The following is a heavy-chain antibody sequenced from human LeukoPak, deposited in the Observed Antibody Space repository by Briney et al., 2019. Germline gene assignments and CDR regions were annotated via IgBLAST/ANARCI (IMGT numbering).Heavy chain of an antibody. Sequence: SGTLSLTCAISGGSISSSYWWNCVRQPPGKGLEWIAEIYHSGSTNYNPSLKSRVTISVDRSKNQISLKLSSVTAADTAVYYCARQAGGFDPWGQGTLVTVSS. D-gene: IGHD3-10*01. J-gene: IGHJ5*02. CDR2: IYHSGST. CDR1: GGSISSSYW. V-gene: IGHV4-4*02. CDR3: ARQAGGFDP.